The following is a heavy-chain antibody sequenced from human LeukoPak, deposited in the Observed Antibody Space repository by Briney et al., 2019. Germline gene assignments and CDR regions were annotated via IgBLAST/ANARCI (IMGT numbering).Heavy chain of an antibody. Sequence: SQTLSLTCTVSGGSISSGGYYWSWIRQHPGKGLEWIGYIYYSGSTYYNPSLKSRVTISVDTSKNQFSLKLSPVTAADTAVYYCARCPEYCSSTSCGILFDYWGQGTLVTVSS. J-gene: IGHJ4*02. D-gene: IGHD2-2*01. CDR2: IYYSGST. CDR1: GGSISSGGYY. V-gene: IGHV4-31*03. CDR3: ARCPEYCSSTSCGILFDY.